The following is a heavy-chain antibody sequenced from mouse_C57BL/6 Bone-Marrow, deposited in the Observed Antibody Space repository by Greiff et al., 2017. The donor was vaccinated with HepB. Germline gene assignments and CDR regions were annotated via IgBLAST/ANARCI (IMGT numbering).Heavy chain of an antibody. J-gene: IGHJ4*01. CDR2: IYPGGGYT. Sequence: VQLQQSGAELVRPGTSVKLSCKASGYTFTNYWIGWAKQRPGHGLEWIGDIYPGGGYTNYNEKFKGKATLTADKSSSTAYMQLSSLTSEDSAVYYCARYYDYAEAMDDWGQGTTVTVSS. CDR1: GYTFTNYW. D-gene: IGHD2-4*01. CDR3: ARYYDYAEAMDD. V-gene: IGHV1-63*01.